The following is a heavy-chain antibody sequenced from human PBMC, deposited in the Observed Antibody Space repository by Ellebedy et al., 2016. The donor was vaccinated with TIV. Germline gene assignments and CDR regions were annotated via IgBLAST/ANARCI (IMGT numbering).Heavy chain of an antibody. CDR3: AKTGFGEFT. Sequence: ETLSLTCTVSGGSISSYYLTWVRQAPGKGLEWVSVIYSGGSTYYGDAVKGRFTISRDNSKNTVYLQMNSLSAEDTAVYYCAKTGFGEFTWGQGTLVSVSS. CDR2: IYSGGST. J-gene: IGHJ4*02. CDR1: GGSISSYY. D-gene: IGHD3-10*01. V-gene: IGHV3-53*01.